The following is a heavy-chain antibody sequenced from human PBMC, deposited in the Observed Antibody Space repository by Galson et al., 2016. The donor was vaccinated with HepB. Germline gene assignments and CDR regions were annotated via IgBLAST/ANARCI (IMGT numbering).Heavy chain of an antibody. Sequence: SLRLSCAVSGFTFRTYSMDWVRQAPGKGLEWVSYISGNGDTIYYADSVKGRFIISRDNAKTSLFLQMNSLRDEDTAIYYCARGFRSNSFDYWGQGTLVTFSS. CDR3: ARGFRSNSFDY. CDR1: GFTFRTYS. J-gene: IGHJ4*02. CDR2: ISGNGDTI. D-gene: IGHD6-13*01. V-gene: IGHV3-48*02.